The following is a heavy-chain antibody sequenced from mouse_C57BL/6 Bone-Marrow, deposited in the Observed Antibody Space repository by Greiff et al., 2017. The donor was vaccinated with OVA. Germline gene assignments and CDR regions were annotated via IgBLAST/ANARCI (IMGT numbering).Heavy chain of an antibody. CDR3: ARGYDGYCAGCFDY. D-gene: IGHD2-3*01. CDR2: IYPRSGNT. CDR1: GYTFTSYG. Sequence: VQLQQSGAELARPGASVKLSCKASGYTFTSYGISWVKQRTGQGLEWIGEIYPRSGNTYYNEKFKRKATLTADKSSSTAYMELRSLTSEDSAVYFCARGYDGYCAGCFDYWGQGTTLTVSS. J-gene: IGHJ2*01. V-gene: IGHV1-81*01.